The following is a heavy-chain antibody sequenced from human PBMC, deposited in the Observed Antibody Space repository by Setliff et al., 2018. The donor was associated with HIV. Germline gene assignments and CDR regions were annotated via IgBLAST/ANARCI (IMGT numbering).Heavy chain of an antibody. CDR1: GYTFTDYV. D-gene: IGHD6-13*01. V-gene: IGHV1-3*04. Sequence: ASVKVSCKASGYTFTDYVIHWVRRAPGQRPEWMAWIITGNGDTHYSQKFRDRVTVTRDTSANTAFMELNTLTSEDTAVYYCARDDVAAPGSHHDYCGQGTLVTVSS. CDR3: ARDDVAAPGSHHDY. CDR2: IITGNGDT. J-gene: IGHJ4*02.